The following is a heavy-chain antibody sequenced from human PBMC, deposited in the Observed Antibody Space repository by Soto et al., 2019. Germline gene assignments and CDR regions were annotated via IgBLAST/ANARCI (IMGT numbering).Heavy chain of an antibody. Sequence: GGSLRLSCAASGFTFSSYGMHWVRQAPGKGLEWVAVTSYDGSNKYYADSVKGRFTISRDNSKNTLYLQMNSLRAEDTAVYYCSKGITMNGGLTHDYWGQGTLVTVYS. CDR3: SKGITMNGGLTHDY. CDR2: TSYDGSNK. CDR1: GFTFSSYG. D-gene: IGHD1-20*01. V-gene: IGHV3-30*18. J-gene: IGHJ4*02.